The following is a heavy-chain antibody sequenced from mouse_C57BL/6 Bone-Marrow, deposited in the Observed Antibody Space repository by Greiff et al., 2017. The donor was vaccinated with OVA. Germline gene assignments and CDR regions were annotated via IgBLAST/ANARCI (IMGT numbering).Heavy chain of an antibody. D-gene: IGHD2-4*01. Sequence: QVQLQQPGAELVKPGASVKMSCKASGYTFTSYWITWVKQRPGQGLEWIGDIYPGSGSTKYNEKFKSKATLTVDTASSTACMQLSSRTSEDSAVYYCAREGDYDWYFDVWGTGTTVTVSS. CDR3: AREGDYDWYFDV. V-gene: IGHV1-55*01. CDR2: IYPGSGST. CDR1: GYTFTSYW. J-gene: IGHJ1*03.